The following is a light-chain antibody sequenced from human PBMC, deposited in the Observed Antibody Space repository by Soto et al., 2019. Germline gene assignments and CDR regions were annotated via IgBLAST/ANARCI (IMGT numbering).Light chain of an antibody. V-gene: IGLV2-14*01. CDR2: DVT. CDR1: SSDVGAYNY. Sequence: QSALTQPASVSGPPGQSITISCTGTSSDVGAYNYVSWYQHHPGKAPRLVIYDVTNRPSGISDRFSGSKSGNTASLTISGLLAEDEADYYCQSYDSSLSGWVFGGGTKLTVL. CDR3: QSYDSSLSGWV. J-gene: IGLJ3*02.